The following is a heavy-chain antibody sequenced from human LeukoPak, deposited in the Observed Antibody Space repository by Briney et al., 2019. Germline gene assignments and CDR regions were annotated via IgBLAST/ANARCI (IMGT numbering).Heavy chain of an antibody. CDR3: ARDKAPFDL. V-gene: IGHV4-34*01. Sequence: PSETLSLTCAVYGGSFSGYYWSWIRRPPGKGLEWIGEINHSGSTNYNPSLKSRVTISVDTSKNQFSLKLSSVTAADTAVYYCARDKAPFDLWGRGTLVTVSS. CDR2: INHSGST. CDR1: GGSFSGYY. J-gene: IGHJ2*01. D-gene: IGHD6-6*01.